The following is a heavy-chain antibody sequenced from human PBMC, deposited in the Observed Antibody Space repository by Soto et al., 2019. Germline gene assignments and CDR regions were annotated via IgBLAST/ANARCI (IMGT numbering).Heavy chain of an antibody. CDR3: ARITFIAGTRPWFDP. CDR2: ISYDGSNK. CDR1: GFTLSSYA. D-gene: IGHD1-7*01. V-gene: IGHV3-30-3*01. Sequence: GGSLILSCAASGFTLSSYAMHWVRQAPGKGLEWVAGISYDGSNKYYADSVKGRVTISRDNSKNTLYLQMNSLRAEDTAVLFCARITFIAGTRPWFDPWCQGT. J-gene: IGHJ5*02.